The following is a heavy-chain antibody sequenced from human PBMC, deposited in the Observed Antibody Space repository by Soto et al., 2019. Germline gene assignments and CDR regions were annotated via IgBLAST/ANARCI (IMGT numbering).Heavy chain of an antibody. CDR1: GYTFTSYY. J-gene: IGHJ5*02. CDR2: INPSGGST. D-gene: IGHD5-18*01. CDR3: ARDRKAMVMLDSGFDP. Sequence: GASVKVSCKASGYTFTSYYMHWVRQAPGQGLEWMGIINPSGGSTSYAQKFQGRVTMTRDTSTSTVYMELSSLRSEDTAVYYCARDRKAMVMLDSGFDPWGQGTLVTVLL. V-gene: IGHV1-46*01.